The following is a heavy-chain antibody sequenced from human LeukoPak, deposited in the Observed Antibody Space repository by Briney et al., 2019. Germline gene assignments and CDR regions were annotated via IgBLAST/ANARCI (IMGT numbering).Heavy chain of an antibody. CDR1: GGSISSYY. J-gene: IGHJ5*02. D-gene: IGHD4-17*01. CDR3: ARGSDYGDPPFFGP. V-gene: IGHV4-4*07. CDR2: IHTSGST. Sequence: SETLSLTCTVSGGSISSYYWNWIRQPAGKGLEWIGRIHTSGSTKYNPSLKSRVTISVDTSKNQFSLKLSSVTAADTAVYYCARGSDYGDPPFFGPWGQGTLVTVYS.